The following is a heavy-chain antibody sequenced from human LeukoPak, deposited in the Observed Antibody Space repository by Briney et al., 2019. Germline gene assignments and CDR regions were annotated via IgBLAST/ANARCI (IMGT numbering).Heavy chain of an antibody. CDR1: GFTFSTYW. CDR2: IKLDGSEK. V-gene: IGHV3-7*03. J-gene: IGHJ4*02. CDR3: ARDQYDTWSRRGNFDS. Sequence: GGSLRLSCAASGFTFSTYWMDWVRQAPGKGLEWVANIKLDGSEKNYVDSVKGRFTISRDNTKNSLYLQMNSLRAEDTAVFYCARDQYDTWSRRGNFDSWGQGTLVIVSS. D-gene: IGHD3-3*01.